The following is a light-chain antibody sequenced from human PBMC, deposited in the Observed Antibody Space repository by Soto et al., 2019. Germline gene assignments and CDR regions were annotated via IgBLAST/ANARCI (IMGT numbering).Light chain of an antibody. CDR3: QKYNSVPWT. V-gene: IGKV1-27*01. CDR2: GAS. CDR1: QGIYNY. J-gene: IGKJ1*01. Sequence: DIQMTQSPSSLSASVGDRVTITCRASQGIYNYLAWYQQRPGKVPMLLIYGASTLQAGVPSRFSGSGSGTYFTLTITSLQPEDVATYYCQKYNSVPWTFGQGTKVEIK.